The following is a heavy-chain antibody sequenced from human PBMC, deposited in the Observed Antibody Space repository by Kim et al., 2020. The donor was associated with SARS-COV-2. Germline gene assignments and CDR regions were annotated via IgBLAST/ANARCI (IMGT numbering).Heavy chain of an antibody. D-gene: IGHD3-10*01. V-gene: IGHV5-51*01. Sequence: RYGPSFQGQVTISVDKSISTAYLHWSSLKASDTAMYYCARRGDNDAFDIWGQGTMVTVSS. J-gene: IGHJ3*02. CDR3: ARRGDNDAFDI.